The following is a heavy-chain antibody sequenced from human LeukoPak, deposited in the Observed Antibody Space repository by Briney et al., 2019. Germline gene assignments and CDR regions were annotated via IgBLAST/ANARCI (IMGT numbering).Heavy chain of an antibody. J-gene: IGHJ4*02. V-gene: IGHV3-23*01. CDR1: GFTFSSYA. Sequence: PGGSLRLSCAASGFTFSSYAMSWVRQAPGKGLEWVSAISGSGGSTYNADSVKGRFTISRDNSKNTLYLQMNSLRAEDTAVYYCAKSPRYSGYDYLDYWGQGTLVTVSS. CDR2: ISGSGGST. CDR3: AKSPRYSGYDYLDY. D-gene: IGHD5-12*01.